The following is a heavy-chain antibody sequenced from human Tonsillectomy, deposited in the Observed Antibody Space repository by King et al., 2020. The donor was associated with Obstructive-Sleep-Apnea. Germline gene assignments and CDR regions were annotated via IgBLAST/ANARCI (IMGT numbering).Heavy chain of an antibody. V-gene: IGHV3-48*04. J-gene: IGHJ4*02. D-gene: IGHD3-22*01. Sequence: VQLVESGGGLVQPGGSLRLSCAASGFTFSSYNMNWVRQAPGKGLEWVSYLNYNTRTMYYADSVKGRFTISRDNSQNSLYLQMNSLRAEDTAVYYCARDREPGNYYDISGYYLRVAPLAFWGQGSLVIVSS. CDR2: LNYNTRTM. CDR3: ARDREPGNYYDISGYYLRVAPLAF. CDR1: GFTFSSYN.